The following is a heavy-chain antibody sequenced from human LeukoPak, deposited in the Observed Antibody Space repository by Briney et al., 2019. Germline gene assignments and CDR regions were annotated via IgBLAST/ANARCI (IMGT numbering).Heavy chain of an antibody. Sequence: PSETLSLTCTVSGGSISSGSHYYQWIRQHPGKGLEWIGYIYYTGITSYNPSLKSRVTMLVDTSMNQVSLKVTSLTAADTAVYYCAASSGVTLGRFWGQGALVTVSS. CDR1: GGSISSGSHY. V-gene: IGHV4-31*03. CDR3: AASSGVTLGRF. CDR2: IYYTGIT. D-gene: IGHD3-16*01. J-gene: IGHJ4*02.